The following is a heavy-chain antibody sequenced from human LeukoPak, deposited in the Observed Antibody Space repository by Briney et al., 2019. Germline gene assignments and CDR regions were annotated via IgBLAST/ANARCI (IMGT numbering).Heavy chain of an antibody. CDR2: ISAYNGNT. J-gene: IGHJ3*02. CDR3: ARGRYYYDSSGYYLDAFDI. V-gene: IGHV1-18*01. CDR1: GCTFTSYG. D-gene: IGHD3-22*01. Sequence: ASVKVSCKASGCTFTSYGISWVRQAPGQGLEWMGWISAYNGNTNYAQKLQGRVTMTTDTSTSTAYMELRSLRSDDTAVYYCARGRYYYDSSGYYLDAFDIWGQGTMVTVSS.